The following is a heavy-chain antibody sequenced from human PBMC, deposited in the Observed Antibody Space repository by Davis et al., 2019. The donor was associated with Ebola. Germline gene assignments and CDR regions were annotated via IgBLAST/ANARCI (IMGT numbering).Heavy chain of an antibody. CDR1: GYIFNTYA. Sequence: ASVKVSCKAAGYIFNTYAMHWVRQAPGQRPEWMGWINPVTGTTRYAQNFQGRLLITRDTSASTAYMELTRLTSEDTAVYYCARGYALDRWGQGTLVTVSS. J-gene: IGHJ5*02. CDR3: ARGYALDR. D-gene: IGHD2-2*01. V-gene: IGHV1-3*01. CDR2: INPVTGTT.